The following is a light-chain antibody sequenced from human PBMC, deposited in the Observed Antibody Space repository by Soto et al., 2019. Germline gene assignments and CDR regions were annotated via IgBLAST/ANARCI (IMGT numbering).Light chain of an antibody. CDR2: ANT. J-gene: IGLJ2*01. CDR3: QSYDSSLSASA. Sequence: QLVLTQPPSVSGAPGQRITISCTGSSSNIRAGYDVHWYQQLPGTAPKLLIYANTNRPSGVPGRFSGSKSGASASLAITGLQAEDEADYYCQSYDSSLSASAFGGGTKLTVL. V-gene: IGLV1-40*01. CDR1: SSNIRAGYD.